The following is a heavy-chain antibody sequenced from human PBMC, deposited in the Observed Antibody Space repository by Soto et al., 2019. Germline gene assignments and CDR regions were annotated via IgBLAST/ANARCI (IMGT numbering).Heavy chain of an antibody. D-gene: IGHD3-16*01. Sequence: QVQLVQSGAEVKKPGASVKVSCKASGYTFTSYGISWVRQAPGQGLEWMGWISAYNGNTNYAQKLQGRVTMTTDTSTRTAYMELRSLRSDDTAVYYCAFYYDYVWGSPPAFDIWGQGTMVTVSS. CDR1: GYTFTSYG. V-gene: IGHV1-18*04. CDR2: ISAYNGNT. J-gene: IGHJ3*02. CDR3: AFYYDYVWGSPPAFDI.